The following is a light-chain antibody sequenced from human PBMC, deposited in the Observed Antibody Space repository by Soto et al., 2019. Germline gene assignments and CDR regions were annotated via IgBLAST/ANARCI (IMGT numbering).Light chain of an antibody. V-gene: IGLV2-14*01. CDR3: SSYTSSTSYV. CDR1: SGDVGGYDY. CDR2: DVT. Sequence: QSALTQPASVSGSPGQSITISCTGTSGDVGGYDYVSWYQQHPGKAPKLMIYDVTNRPSGVSNRFSGSKSGNTASLTISGLQAEDEASYYCSSYTSSTSYVFGTGTKVTVL. J-gene: IGLJ1*01.